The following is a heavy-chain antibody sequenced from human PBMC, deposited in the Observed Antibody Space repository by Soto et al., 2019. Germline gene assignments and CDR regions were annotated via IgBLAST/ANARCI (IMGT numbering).Heavy chain of an antibody. J-gene: IGHJ4*02. Sequence: QVQLVQSGAEVKKPGSSVKVSCKASGGTFSSYAISWVRQAPGQGLEWMGGIIPIFGTANYAQKFQGRVTITADESTSTDYMELSSLRSEDTAVYYCARGFARRVAAIFLGGSYDYWGQGTLVTVSS. CDR1: GGTFSSYA. CDR3: ARGFARRVAAIFLGGSYDY. V-gene: IGHV1-69*01. D-gene: IGHD2-15*01. CDR2: IIPIFGTA.